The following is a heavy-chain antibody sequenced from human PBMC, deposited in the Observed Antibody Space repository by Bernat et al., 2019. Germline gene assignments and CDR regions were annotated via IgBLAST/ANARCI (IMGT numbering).Heavy chain of an antibody. V-gene: IGHV4-39*01. Sequence: QLQLQESGPGLVKPSETLSLTCTVSGGSISSSSYYWGWIRQPPGKGLEWIGSIYYSGSTYYNPSLKSPVTISVDTSKNQFSLKLSSVTAAATAVYYCARQTIYCSGGSCRDVFDIWGQGTMVTVSS. J-gene: IGHJ3*02. CDR2: IYYSGST. CDR1: GGSISSSSYY. D-gene: IGHD2-15*01. CDR3: ARQTIYCSGGSCRDVFDI.